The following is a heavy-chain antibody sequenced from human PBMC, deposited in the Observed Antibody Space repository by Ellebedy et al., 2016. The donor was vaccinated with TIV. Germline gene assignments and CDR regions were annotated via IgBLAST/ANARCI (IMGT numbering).Heavy chain of an antibody. CDR3: ARDHEGGSSGWYAY. CDR2: IYYSGST. V-gene: IGHV4-59*12. D-gene: IGHD6-19*01. Sequence: MPSETLSLTCTVSGGSISSYYWSWIRQPPGKGLEWIGYIYYSGSTNYNPSLKSRVTISVDTSKNQFSLKLSSVTAADTAVYYCARDHEGGSSGWYAYWGQGTLVTVSS. CDR1: GGSISSYY. J-gene: IGHJ4*02.